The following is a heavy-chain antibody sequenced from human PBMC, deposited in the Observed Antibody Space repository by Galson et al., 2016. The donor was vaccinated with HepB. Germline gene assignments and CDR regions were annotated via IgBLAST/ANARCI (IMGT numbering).Heavy chain of an antibody. CDR3: ARGIGRLRYVLGD. D-gene: IGHD6-25*01. CDR1: GDSVSNKSAA. V-gene: IGHV6-1*01. J-gene: IGHJ4*02. CDR2: TYYRSKWYH. Sequence: CAISGDSVSNKSAAWIWVRQSPSRGLEWLGRTYYRSKWYHDYAVSVKSRISINPDASKNQFSLQLNSVTPEDTAVYFCARGIGRLRYVLGDWGQGTLFTVSS.